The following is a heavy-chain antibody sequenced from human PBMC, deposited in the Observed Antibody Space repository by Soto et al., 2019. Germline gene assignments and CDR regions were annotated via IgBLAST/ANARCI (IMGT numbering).Heavy chain of an antibody. CDR3: ARVRDYDILTGYLKLNTYYYYGMDV. Sequence: ASVRVSCPAAGSTFPSYGISWGRQAPGQGLEWMGWISAYNGNTNYAQKLQGRVTMTTDTSTSTAYMELRSLRSDDTAVYYCARVRDYDILTGYLKLNTYYYYGMDVWGQGTTVTVSS. V-gene: IGHV1-18*01. J-gene: IGHJ6*02. D-gene: IGHD3-9*01. CDR2: ISAYNGNT. CDR1: GSTFPSYG.